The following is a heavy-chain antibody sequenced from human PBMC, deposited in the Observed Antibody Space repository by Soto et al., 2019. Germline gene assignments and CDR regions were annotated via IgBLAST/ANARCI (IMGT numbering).Heavy chain of an antibody. V-gene: IGHV1-18*01. D-gene: IGHD6-19*01. Sequence: ASVKVSCKASGYTFTSYGISWVRQAPGQGLEWMGWISAYNGNTNYAQKLQVRVTMTTDTSTSTAYLVLRSLRSDDTAVYYCARYRPYSSGWYEDYWGQGTLVTVS. CDR2: ISAYNGNT. J-gene: IGHJ4*02. CDR1: GYTFTSYG. CDR3: ARYRPYSSGWYEDY.